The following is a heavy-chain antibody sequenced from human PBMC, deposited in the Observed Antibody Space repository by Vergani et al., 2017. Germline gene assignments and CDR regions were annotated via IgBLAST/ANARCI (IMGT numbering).Heavy chain of an antibody. V-gene: IGHV7-4-1*02. Sequence: QVQLVQSGSELKKPGASVKVSCKASGYTFTNHAMNWVRQAPGKGLEWMGWINTDTGNPTYAQGFTGRFVFSLDTSVSTAYLQISGLKADDTAVYYCARAVRRVWDYYGLDVWGQGTTVTVSS. D-gene: IGHD1-1*01. CDR2: INTDTGNP. CDR3: ARAVRRVWDYYGLDV. J-gene: IGHJ6*02. CDR1: GYTFTNHA.